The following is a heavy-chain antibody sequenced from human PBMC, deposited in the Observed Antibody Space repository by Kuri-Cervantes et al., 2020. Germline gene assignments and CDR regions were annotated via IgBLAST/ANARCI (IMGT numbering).Heavy chain of an antibody. J-gene: IGHJ5*02. CDR3: AKDLEYGSGKWGGQPNWFDP. V-gene: IGHV3-48*01. CDR1: GFTFSSYS. D-gene: IGHD3-10*01. Sequence: GESLKISCAASGFTFSSYSMNWVRQAPGKGLEWVSYISSSSSTIYYADSVKGRFTISRDNSKNTLYLQMNSLRAEDTAVYYCAKDLEYGSGKWGGQPNWFDPWGQGTLVTVSS. CDR2: ISSSSSTI.